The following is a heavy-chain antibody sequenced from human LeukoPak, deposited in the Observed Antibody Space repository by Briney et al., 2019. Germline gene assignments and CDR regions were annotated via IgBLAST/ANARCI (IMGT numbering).Heavy chain of an antibody. D-gene: IGHD3-3*01. V-gene: IGHV4-39*07. J-gene: IGHJ4*02. CDR1: GGSISSGSYY. CDR3: ARGSWSGYYSDY. Sequence: PSETLSLTCTVSGGSISSGSYYWGWIRQPPGKGLEWIGSIYYSGSTYYNPSLKSRVTISVDTSKNQFSLKLSSVTAADTAVYYCARGSWSGYYSDYWGQGTLVTVSS. CDR2: IYYSGST.